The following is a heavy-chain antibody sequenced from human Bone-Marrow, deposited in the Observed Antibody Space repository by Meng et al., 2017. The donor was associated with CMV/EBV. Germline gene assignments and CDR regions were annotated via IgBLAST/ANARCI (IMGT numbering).Heavy chain of an antibody. CDR1: GFTFGDYA. V-gene: IGHV3-49*04. Sequence: GESLKISCTASGFTFGDYAMSWVRQAPGKGLEWVGFIRSKAYGGTTEYAASVKGRFTISRDDSKSIAYLQMNSLKTEDTAVYYCTRARVRGTDAFDIWGQGTMVTVSS. CDR2: IRSKAYGGTT. J-gene: IGHJ3*02. CDR3: TRARVRGTDAFDI. D-gene: IGHD3-10*01.